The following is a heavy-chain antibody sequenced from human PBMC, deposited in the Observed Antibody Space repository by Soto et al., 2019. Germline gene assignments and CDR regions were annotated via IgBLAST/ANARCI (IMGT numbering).Heavy chain of an antibody. V-gene: IGHV3-23*01. CDR2: ISGSGGTT. D-gene: IGHD3-3*01. J-gene: IGHJ6*01. CDR3: AKGPTIFGVVLTYYYYYGLDV. Sequence: WGSLRISCASSVFTLSTYAMSWVRRAPGKGLDLVSAISGSGGTTYYADSVKGRFTISRDTSKNTLYLQMNSLRAEDTAVYYCAKGPTIFGVVLTYYYYYGLDVCGQGTTVTVSS. CDR1: VFTLSTYA.